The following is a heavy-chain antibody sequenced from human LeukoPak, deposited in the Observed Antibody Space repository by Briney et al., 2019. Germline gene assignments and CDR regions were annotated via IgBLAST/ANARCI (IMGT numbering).Heavy chain of an antibody. D-gene: IGHD4-17*01. V-gene: IGHV3-23*01. J-gene: IGHJ4*02. CDR2: ISGSGGST. CDR1: GFTFSSYG. Sequence: GGSLRLSCAAFGFTFSSYGMHWVRQAPGKGLEWVSAISGSGGSTYYADSVKGRFTISRDNSKNTLYLQMNSLRAEDTAVYYCAKNDYGDYGVFDYWGQGTLVTVSS. CDR3: AKNDYGDYGVFDY.